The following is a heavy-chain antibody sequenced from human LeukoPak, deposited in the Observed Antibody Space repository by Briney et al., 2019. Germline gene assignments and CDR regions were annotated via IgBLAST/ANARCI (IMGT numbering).Heavy chain of an antibody. Sequence: PGGSLRLSCAASGFNFNNYWMHWVRQAPGKGLVWVSRINSDGSSTSYADSVKGRFTISRDNAKNTLYLQMNSLRAEDTAVYYCARDNSGNSAFFDYWGQGTLVTVSS. CDR2: INSDGSST. CDR3: ARDNSGNSAFFDY. CDR1: GFNFNNYW. D-gene: IGHD4-23*01. V-gene: IGHV3-74*01. J-gene: IGHJ4*02.